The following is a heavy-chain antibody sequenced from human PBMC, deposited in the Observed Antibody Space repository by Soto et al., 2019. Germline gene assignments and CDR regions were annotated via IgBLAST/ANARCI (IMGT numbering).Heavy chain of an antibody. J-gene: IGHJ5*02. CDR2: IYHSGTT. CDR1: GFSISSGYF. CDR3: ARDSSGYYWFDP. Sequence: TLSLTCAVSGFSISSGYFWGWIRQPPGKGPEWLGSIYHSGTTYYNPSAKGRVTISVDTSKNQFSLKMSSVTAADTAVYYCARDSSGYYWFDPWGQGTLVTVSS. D-gene: IGHD3-22*01. V-gene: IGHV4-38-2*02.